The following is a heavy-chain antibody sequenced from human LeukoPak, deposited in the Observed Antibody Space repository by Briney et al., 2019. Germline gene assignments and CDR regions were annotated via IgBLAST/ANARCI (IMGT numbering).Heavy chain of an antibody. CDR1: GASISTIISY. D-gene: IGHD1-26*01. V-gene: IGHV4-39*01. J-gene: IGHJ4*02. Sequence: PSETLSLTCTVSGASISTIISYWGWIRQTPGKGLEWIGSIYYSGTTYYNPSLESRVTISVDTSKNQFSLKLSSVTAADTAVYYCARHMASVVSESYQQIDYWGQGTLVTVSS. CDR2: IYYSGTT. CDR3: ARHMASVVSESYQQIDY.